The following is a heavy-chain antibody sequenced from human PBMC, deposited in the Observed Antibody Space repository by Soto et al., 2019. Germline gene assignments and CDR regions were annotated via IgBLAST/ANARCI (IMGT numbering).Heavy chain of an antibody. D-gene: IGHD2-8*02. CDR2: FYNDGVT. V-gene: IGHV4-39*01. J-gene: IGHJ4*02. CDR3: ARHYCTGGPCYFDY. CDR1: GDSISTSRYY. Sequence: SETLSLTCTVSGDSISTSRYYWALIRQPPGTGLEWIGTFYNDGVTYYNPSLKSRVTLSIDASKNQFSLKLRFVTAADSAIYYCARHYCTGGPCYFDYWGQGTLVTVSS.